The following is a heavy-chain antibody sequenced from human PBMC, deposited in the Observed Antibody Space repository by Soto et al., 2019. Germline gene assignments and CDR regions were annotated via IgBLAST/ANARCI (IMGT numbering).Heavy chain of an antibody. CDR3: ARADYGGNSHSYYYYGMDV. V-gene: IGHV1-69*10. D-gene: IGHD4-17*01. Sequence: ASVKVSCKASGGTFCSYAISWVRQAPGQGLEWMGGIIPILGIANYAQKFQGRVTITADKSTSTAYMELSSLRSEDTAVYYGARADYGGNSHSYYYYGMDVWGQGTTVTVSS. J-gene: IGHJ6*02. CDR1: GGTFCSYA. CDR2: IIPILGIA.